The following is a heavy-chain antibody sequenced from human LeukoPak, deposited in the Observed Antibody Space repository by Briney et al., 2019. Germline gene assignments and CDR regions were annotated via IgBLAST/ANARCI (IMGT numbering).Heavy chain of an antibody. Sequence: ASVKVSCKASGYTFTGYYMHWVRQAPGQGLEWMGWINPNSGGTNYAQKFQGWVTMTEDTSTDTAYMELSSLRSEDTAVYYCATLLLGFEDYMDVWGKGTTVTVSS. V-gene: IGHV1-2*04. CDR2: INPNSGGT. D-gene: IGHD2-21*01. CDR3: ATLLLGFEDYMDV. J-gene: IGHJ6*03. CDR1: GYTFTGYY.